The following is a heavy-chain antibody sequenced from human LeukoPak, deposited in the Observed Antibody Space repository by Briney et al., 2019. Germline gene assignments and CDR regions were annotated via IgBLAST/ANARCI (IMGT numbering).Heavy chain of an antibody. J-gene: IGHJ4*02. V-gene: IGHV3-7*03. CDR3: ARDPGGWYPYYFDY. Sequence: GGSLRLSCAASGFTFSSYWMSWVRQAPGKGLEWVANIKQDGSEKYYVDSVKGRFTISRDNAENSLYRQMNSLRAEDGAVYYCARDPGGWYPYYFDYWGQGTLVTVSS. D-gene: IGHD6-19*01. CDR1: GFTFSSYW. CDR2: IKQDGSEK.